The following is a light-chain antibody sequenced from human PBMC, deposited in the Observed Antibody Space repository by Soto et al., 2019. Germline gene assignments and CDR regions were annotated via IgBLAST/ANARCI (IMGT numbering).Light chain of an antibody. Sequence: DIQMNKSLSTLSGSVGESSTITCRASQTISSWLAWYQQKPGKAPKLLIYAASSLQSGVPSRFSGSGSGTDFTLTISSLQPEEFATYYCQQANSFPLTFGGGTKVDIK. J-gene: IGKJ4*01. CDR2: AAS. V-gene: IGKV1-12*01. CDR1: QTISSW. CDR3: QQANSFPLT.